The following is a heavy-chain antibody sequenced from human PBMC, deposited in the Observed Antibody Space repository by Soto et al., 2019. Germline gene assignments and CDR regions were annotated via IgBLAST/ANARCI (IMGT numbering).Heavy chain of an antibody. Sequence: EVQLVESGGGLVQPGGSLRLSCAASGFTFSSYWMSWVRQTPGKGLEWVANIKQDGSEKRYVDSVKGRFTISRDNAKKSLYLQMNSLRVEDTAVYYCARGDYHDSSGPFSDAFDIWGQGTMVTVSS. D-gene: IGHD3-22*01. V-gene: IGHV3-7*04. J-gene: IGHJ3*02. CDR3: ARGDYHDSSGPFSDAFDI. CDR1: GFTFSSYW. CDR2: IKQDGSEK.